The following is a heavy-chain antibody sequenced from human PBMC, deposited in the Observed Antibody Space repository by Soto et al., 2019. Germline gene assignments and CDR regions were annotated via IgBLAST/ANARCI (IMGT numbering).Heavy chain of an antibody. CDR3: ASGAGFYPYYFEH. D-gene: IGHD3-16*01. J-gene: IGHJ4*02. V-gene: IGHV1-69*01. CDR1: GCTFSNDA. CDR2: IIPIFGPG. Sequence: QVLLVQSGAEVKKPGSSVKVSCKASGCTFSNDAISWVRQAPGQGLEWMGGIIPIFGPGYYAQKVQGRITIIADESSSTVSMVVSSLRSGDSAVYYCASGAGFYPYYFEHWGLGTLVTVSS.